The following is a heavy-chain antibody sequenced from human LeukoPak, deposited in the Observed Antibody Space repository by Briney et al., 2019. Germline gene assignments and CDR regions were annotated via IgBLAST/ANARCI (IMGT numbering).Heavy chain of an antibody. Sequence: PGGSLRLSCAASGFTFSSYAMSWVRQAPGKGLEWVSAISGSGGSTYYADSVKGRFTISRDNAKNSLYLQMNSLRAEDTAVYYCAGRWSGYTLFDFWGQGTLATVSS. J-gene: IGHJ4*02. CDR1: GFTFSSYA. CDR3: AGRWSGYTLFDF. D-gene: IGHD3-3*01. CDR2: ISGSGGST. V-gene: IGHV3-23*01.